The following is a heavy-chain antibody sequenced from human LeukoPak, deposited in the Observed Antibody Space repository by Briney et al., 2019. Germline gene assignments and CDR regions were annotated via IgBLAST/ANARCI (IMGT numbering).Heavy chain of an antibody. Sequence: GGSLRLSCAASGFTFSNYAMSWVRQAPGKGLEWVSDLFSGGSTYYADSVKGRFTISRDDSRNTLYLQMNSLRAEDTAVYYCAVLMLYAKNGFDYWGQGTLVTVSS. CDR1: GFTFSNYA. J-gene: IGHJ4*02. CDR2: LFSGGST. CDR3: AVLMLYAKNGFDY. D-gene: IGHD2-8*01. V-gene: IGHV3-66*01.